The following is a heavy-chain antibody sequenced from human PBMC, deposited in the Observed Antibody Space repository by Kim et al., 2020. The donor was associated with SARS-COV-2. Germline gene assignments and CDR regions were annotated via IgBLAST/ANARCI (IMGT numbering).Heavy chain of an antibody. CDR2: ICSSSSYK. J-gene: IGHJ3*02. CDR1: GFTFSDYY. CDR3: ARRLWFGFGRFRGYAFDI. V-gene: IGHV3-11*03. D-gene: IGHD3-10*01. Sequence: GGSLRLSCAASGFTFSDYYMSWIRQAPGKGLEWVSYICSSSSYKNYADSVKGRFTISRDNAKNSLYLQMNSLRAEDTAVYYCARRLWFGFGRFRGYAFDIWGQGTMVTVSS.